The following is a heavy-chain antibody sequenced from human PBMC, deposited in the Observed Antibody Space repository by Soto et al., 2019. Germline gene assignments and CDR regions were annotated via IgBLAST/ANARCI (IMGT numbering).Heavy chain of an antibody. D-gene: IGHD1-26*01. CDR3: ARTPTP. J-gene: IGHJ5*02. Sequence: SETLSLTCTVSGVSISSYYWSWIRQPPGKGLEWIGYIYYSGSTNYNPSLKSRVTISVDTSKNQFSLKLSSVTAADTAVYYCARTPTPWGQGTLVTVSS. V-gene: IGHV4-59*01. CDR1: GVSISSYY. CDR2: IYYSGST.